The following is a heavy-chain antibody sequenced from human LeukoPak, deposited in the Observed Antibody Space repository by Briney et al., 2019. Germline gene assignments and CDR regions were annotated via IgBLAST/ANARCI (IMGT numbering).Heavy chain of an antibody. V-gene: IGHV4-30-4*01. CDR1: GGSISSGDYY. CDR2: IYYSGST. D-gene: IGHD3-10*01. Sequence: SETLSLTCTVSGGSISSGDYYWSWIRQPPGKGLEWIGYIYYSGSTYYNPSLKSRVTISVDTSQNQFSLKLSSVPAADTAVYYCARAPETMVSGVIPHDFDLWGQGTMVTVSS. CDR3: ARAPETMVSGVIPHDFDL. J-gene: IGHJ3*01.